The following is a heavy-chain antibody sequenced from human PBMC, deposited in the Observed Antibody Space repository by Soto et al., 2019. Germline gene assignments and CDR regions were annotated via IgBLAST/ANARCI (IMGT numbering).Heavy chain of an antibody. J-gene: IGHJ3*02. CDR1: GFTFSSYA. D-gene: IGHD2-21*02. V-gene: IGHV3-30-3*01. CDR2: ISYDGSNK. Sequence: QVQLVESGGGVVQPGRSLRLSCAASGFTFSSYAMHWVRQAPGKGLEWVAVISYDGSNKYYADSVKGRFNISRENSKNTLYLQMNSLRAEDTAVYSCETRVTTPPAFDIWGQGTMVTVSS. CDR3: ETRVTTPPAFDI.